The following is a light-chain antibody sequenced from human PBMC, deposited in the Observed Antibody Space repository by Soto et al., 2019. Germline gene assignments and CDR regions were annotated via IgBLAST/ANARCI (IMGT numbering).Light chain of an antibody. J-gene: IGLJ1*01. V-gene: IGLV2-14*01. CDR2: EVS. CDR3: ISYNSSSPYL. Sequence: QSARTQPASVSGSPGQSITISCTGTSSDVGGYKYVSWYQQHPGKAPKLMIYEVSNRPSGISNRFSGSKSGNTASLTISGLQHEDVAEYYCISYNSSSPYLLGTGTKVTV. CDR1: SSDVGGYKY.